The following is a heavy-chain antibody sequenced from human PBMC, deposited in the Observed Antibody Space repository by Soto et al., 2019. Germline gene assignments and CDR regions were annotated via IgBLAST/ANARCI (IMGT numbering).Heavy chain of an antibody. CDR1: GFTFSSYG. Sequence: QVQLVESGGGVVQPGRSLRLSCAASGFTFSSYGMHWVRQAPGKGLEWVAVISYDGSNKYYADSVKGRFTISRDNSKNTLYLQMNSLRAEDTAVYYCAKDLKYDFWSGYTPFDYWGQGTLVTVSS. V-gene: IGHV3-30*18. J-gene: IGHJ4*02. D-gene: IGHD3-3*01. CDR3: AKDLKYDFWSGYTPFDY. CDR2: ISYDGSNK.